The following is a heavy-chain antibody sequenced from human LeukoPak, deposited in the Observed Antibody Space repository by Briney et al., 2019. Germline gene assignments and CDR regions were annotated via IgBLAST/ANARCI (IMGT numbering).Heavy chain of an antibody. Sequence: SETLSLTCTLSGGSISIGDYKWSWIRQSPGKGLEWIGYIYSNGTTYSNPSLESRLTISIYTSRNQFSLKLSSVTAADTAVYYCAKTGWRGGGTFNEFDPWSQGTLVTVSS. CDR2: IYSNGTT. D-gene: IGHD1-14*01. J-gene: IGHJ5*02. V-gene: IGHV4-30-4*01. CDR3: AKTGWRGGGTFNEFDP. CDR1: GGSISIGDYK.